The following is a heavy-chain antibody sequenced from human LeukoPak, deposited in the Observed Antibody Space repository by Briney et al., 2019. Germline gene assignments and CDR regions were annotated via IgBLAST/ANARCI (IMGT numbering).Heavy chain of an antibody. V-gene: IGHV1-2*02. CDR3: ASLPDSSGYYPSNGYYYYGMDV. J-gene: IGHJ6*02. Sequence: ASVKVSCKASGYTFTGYYMHWVRQAPGQGPEWMGWINPNSGGRNYAQKFQGRVTMTRDTSISTAYMELSRLRSDDTAVYYCASLPDSSGYYPSNGYYYYGMDVWGQGTTVTVSS. D-gene: IGHD3-22*01. CDR2: INPNSGGR. CDR1: GYTFTGYY.